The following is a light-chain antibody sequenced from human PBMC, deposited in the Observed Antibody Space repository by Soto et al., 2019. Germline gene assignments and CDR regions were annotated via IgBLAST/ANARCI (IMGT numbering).Light chain of an antibody. V-gene: IGLV7-43*01. Sequence: QTVVTQEPSLTVSPGGTVTLTCASSTGAVTSGNHASWFQQFPGQPPRTLIYTTNNRHSWTPARFSGSLLGGRAALTLSGAQPEDEADYYCLLYYGGAHLVFGGGTKLTVL. J-gene: IGLJ3*02. CDR1: TGAVTSGNH. CDR3: LLYYGGAHLV. CDR2: TTN.